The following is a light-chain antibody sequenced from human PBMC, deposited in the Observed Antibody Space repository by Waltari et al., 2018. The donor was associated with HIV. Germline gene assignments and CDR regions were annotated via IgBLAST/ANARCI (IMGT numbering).Light chain of an antibody. J-gene: IGKJ1*01. CDR3: QQYRSSPRT. CDR1: QSISSTY. CDR2: DAS. Sequence: MVLTQSPGTLSLFPGERATLSCRARQSISSTYLAWYQQKPGQPPRLLIFDASTRATGIPDRFSASGSETDFTLTISRLEPEDFAVYYCQQYRSSPRTFGQGTKVEIK. V-gene: IGKV3-20*01.